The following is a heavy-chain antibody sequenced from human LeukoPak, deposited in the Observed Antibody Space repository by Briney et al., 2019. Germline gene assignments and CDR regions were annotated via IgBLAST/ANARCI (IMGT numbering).Heavy chain of an antibody. CDR3: AGANSNYGFRFDY. D-gene: IGHD4-11*01. CDR1: GFTFSSYG. V-gene: IGHV3-33*01. Sequence: PGRSLRLSCAASGFTFSSYGMHWVRQAPGKGLEWVAFIWYDGSNKYYADSVKGRFTISRDNSKNTLYLQMNSLRAEDTAVYYCAGANSNYGFRFDYWGQGTLVTVSS. J-gene: IGHJ4*02. CDR2: IWYDGSNK.